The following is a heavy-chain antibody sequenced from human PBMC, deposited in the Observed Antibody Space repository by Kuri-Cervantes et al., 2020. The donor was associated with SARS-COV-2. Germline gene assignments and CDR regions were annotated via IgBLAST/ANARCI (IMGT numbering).Heavy chain of an antibody. D-gene: IGHD5-12*01. CDR3: ARVRSGGRLYSGYDWAVFDY. CDR1: GFTFSSYA. CDR2: ISYDGSNK. Sequence: GGSLRLSCAASGFTFSSYAMHWVRQAPGKGLEWVAVISYDGSNKYYADSVKGRFTISRDNSKNTLYLQMNSLRAEDTAVYYCARVRSGGRLYSGYDWAVFDYWGQGTLVTVSS. V-gene: IGHV3-30-3*01. J-gene: IGHJ4*02.